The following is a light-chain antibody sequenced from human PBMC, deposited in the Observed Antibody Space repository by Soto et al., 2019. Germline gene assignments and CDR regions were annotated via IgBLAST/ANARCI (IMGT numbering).Light chain of an antibody. J-gene: IGKJ1*01. V-gene: IGKV2-30*02. CDR2: DVS. CDR1: QGLVHGDGNTY. Sequence: DVVMSQSPLSLAVSLGQPASISCRSSQGLVHGDGNTYLNRFQQRPGQSPRRLIYDVSNRDSGVPDRFIGSGSGTEFTLKISRVEAEDVGVYFCMQGTHWPKTFGQGTKVEIK. CDR3: MQGTHWPKT.